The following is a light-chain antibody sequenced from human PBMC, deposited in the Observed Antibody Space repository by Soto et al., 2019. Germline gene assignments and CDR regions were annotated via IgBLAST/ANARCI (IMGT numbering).Light chain of an antibody. CDR3: SSYAGSNIV. Sequence: QSVLTQPPSASGSPGQSVTISYTGTSSDVGGYNYVSWYQQHPGKAPKLMIYEVSKRPSGVPDRFSGSKSGNTASLTVSGLQAEDEADYYCSSYAGSNIVFGTGTKVTVL. CDR1: SSDVGGYNY. J-gene: IGLJ1*01. CDR2: EVS. V-gene: IGLV2-8*01.